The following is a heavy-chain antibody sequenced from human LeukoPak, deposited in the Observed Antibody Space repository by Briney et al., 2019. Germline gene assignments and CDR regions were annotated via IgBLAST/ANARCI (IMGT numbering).Heavy chain of an antibody. D-gene: IGHD3-22*01. CDR2: ISSTSRTI. Sequence: GGSLRLSCAASGFTVSGNSMNWVRQAPGKGLEWVSYISSTSRTIYYADSVKGRFTISRDNAKNSLYLQMNSLRAEDTAVYYCARDMPGYYYDSSGYPDYWGQGTLVTVSS. CDR1: GFTVSGNS. V-gene: IGHV3-48*04. J-gene: IGHJ4*02. CDR3: ARDMPGYYYDSSGYPDY.